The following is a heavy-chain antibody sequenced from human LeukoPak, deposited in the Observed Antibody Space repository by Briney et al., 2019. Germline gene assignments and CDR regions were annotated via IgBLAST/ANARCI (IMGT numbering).Heavy chain of an antibody. CDR3: ARVGSSGWSFDY. V-gene: IGHV4-38-2*01. CDR1: GYSISSGYY. J-gene: IGHJ4*02. D-gene: IGHD6-19*01. Sequence: SETLSLTCAVSGYSISSGYYWGWIRQPPGKGLEWIGTIYRSGSTYYNNPSLKSRVTISVDTSKNQFSLKLSSVTAADTAVYYCARVGSSGWSFDYWGQGTLVTVSS. CDR2: IYRSGST.